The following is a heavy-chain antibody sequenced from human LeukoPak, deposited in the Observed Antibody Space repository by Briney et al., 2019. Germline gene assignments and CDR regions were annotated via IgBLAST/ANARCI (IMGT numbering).Heavy chain of an antibody. D-gene: IGHD3-10*01. CDR3: ARGGRGVVIGPADY. V-gene: IGHV3-23*01. CDR2: ISGSGGST. J-gene: IGHJ4*01. Sequence: GGSLRLSCAASGFTFSSYAMSWVRQAPGKGLEWVSAISGSGGSTYYADSVKGRFTISRDNSKNTLYLQMNSLRPEDTAVYYCARGGRGVVIGPADYWGQEPWSPSPQ. CDR1: GFTFSSYA.